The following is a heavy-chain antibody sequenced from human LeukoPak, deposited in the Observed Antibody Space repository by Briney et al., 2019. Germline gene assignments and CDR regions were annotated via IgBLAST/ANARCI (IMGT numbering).Heavy chain of an antibody. CDR1: GFIFTNYF. J-gene: IGHJ4*02. V-gene: IGHV3-7*01. CDR3: ATDRGWRTSGYYLYYFEY. CDR2: IKHDGSEK. D-gene: IGHD3-3*01. Sequence: GGSLRLSCAASGFIFTNYFMSWVRQAPGKGLEWVASIKHDGSEKYYVDSVRGRFTISRDNTMNSLYLQMSSLRVEDTAVYYCATDRGWRTSGYYLYYFEYWGQGTLVTYSS.